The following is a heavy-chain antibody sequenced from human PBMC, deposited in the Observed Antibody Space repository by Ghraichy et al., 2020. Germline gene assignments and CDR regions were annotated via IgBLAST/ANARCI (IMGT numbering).Heavy chain of an antibody. CDR2: INPNSGGT. V-gene: IGHV1-2*02. J-gene: IGHJ6*02. D-gene: IGHD1-26*01. CDR1: GYTFTGYY. Sequence: ASVKVSCKASGYTFTGYYMHWVRQAPGQGLEWMGWINPNSGGTNYAQKFQGRVTMTRDTSISTAYMELSRLRSDDTAVYYCAMTLQVGAYYYGMDVWGQGTTVTVSS. CDR3: AMTLQVGAYYYGMDV.